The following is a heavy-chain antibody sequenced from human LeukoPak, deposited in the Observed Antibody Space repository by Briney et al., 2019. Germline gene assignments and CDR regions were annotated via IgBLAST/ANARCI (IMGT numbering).Heavy chain of an antibody. CDR1: GGSISSYY. Sequence: SETLSLTCTVSGGSISSYYWSWIRQPPGKGLEWIGYIYYSGSTNYNPSLKSRVTISVDTSKNQFSLKLSSVTAADTAVYYCARELWTETTNYYSYQMDVGGKGTTATVSS. CDR2: IYYSGST. D-gene: IGHD1-7*01. J-gene: IGHJ6*03. CDR3: ARELWTETTNYYSYQMDV. V-gene: IGHV4-59*12.